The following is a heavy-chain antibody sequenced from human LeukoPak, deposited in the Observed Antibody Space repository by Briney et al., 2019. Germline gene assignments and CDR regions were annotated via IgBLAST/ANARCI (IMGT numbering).Heavy chain of an antibody. Sequence: GGSLRLSCAASGFTFSSYAMHWVRQAPGKGLEWVAVISYDGSNKYYADSAKGRFTISRDNSKNTLYLQMNSLRAEDTAVYYCARAGYSYGTRYFDYWGQGTLVTVSS. V-gene: IGHV3-30*04. CDR1: GFTFSSYA. CDR2: ISYDGSNK. D-gene: IGHD5-18*01. J-gene: IGHJ4*02. CDR3: ARAGYSYGTRYFDY.